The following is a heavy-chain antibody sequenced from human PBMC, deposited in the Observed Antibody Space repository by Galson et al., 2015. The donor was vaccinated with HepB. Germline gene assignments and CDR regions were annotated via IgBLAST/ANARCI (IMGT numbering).Heavy chain of an antibody. CDR3: AREGRVGDYVDY. CDR1: GFTFSSYW. J-gene: IGHJ4*02. CDR2: IKQDGSEE. Sequence: SLRLSCAASGFTFSSYWMSWVRQAPGKGLEWVANIKQDGSEEYYVDSVKGRFTISRDNAKNSLYLQMNSLRAEDTAVYYCAREGRVGDYVDYWGQGTLVTVSS. D-gene: IGHD4-17*01. V-gene: IGHV3-7*05.